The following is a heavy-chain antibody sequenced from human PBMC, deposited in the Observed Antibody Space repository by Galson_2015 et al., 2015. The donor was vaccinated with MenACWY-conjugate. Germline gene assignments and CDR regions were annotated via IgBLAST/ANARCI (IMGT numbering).Heavy chain of an antibody. Sequence: SLRLSCAASGFIFSSYEINWVRQAPGKGLEWVSYIGSSSSMIYYADSVKGRFTVSRDNAKNSLYLQMNSLRAEDTAVYFCATSWGGDSRYFDLWGRGTLVTVSS. D-gene: IGHD2-21*01. V-gene: IGHV3-48*03. CDR1: GFIFSSYE. J-gene: IGHJ2*01. CDR3: ATSWGGDSRYFDL. CDR2: IGSSSSMI.